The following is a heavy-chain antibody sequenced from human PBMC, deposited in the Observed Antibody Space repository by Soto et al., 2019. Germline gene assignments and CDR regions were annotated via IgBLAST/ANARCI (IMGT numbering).Heavy chain of an antibody. Sequence: GGSLGLSCAASGFTFSSYAMHWVRQAPGKGLEWVAVISYDGSNKYYADSVKGRFTISRDNSKNTLYLQMNSLRAEDTAVYYCARDDKLGGQWLAYYYGMDVWGQGTTVTVSS. V-gene: IGHV3-30-3*01. D-gene: IGHD6-19*01. J-gene: IGHJ6*02. CDR1: GFTFSSYA. CDR2: ISYDGSNK. CDR3: ARDDKLGGQWLAYYYGMDV.